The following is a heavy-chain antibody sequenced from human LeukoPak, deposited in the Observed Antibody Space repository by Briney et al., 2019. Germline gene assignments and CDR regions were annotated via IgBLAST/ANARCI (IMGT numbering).Heavy chain of an antibody. D-gene: IGHD2-15*01. Sequence: GGSLRLSCAASGLTFSSFDMSWVRQAPGKGLEWVSAISGSGGSTYYADSVKGRFTISRDNSKNTLYLQMNSLRAEDTAVYYCAKASRYCSGGSCYTTYYFDYWGQGTLVTVSS. CDR1: GLTFSSFD. J-gene: IGHJ4*02. V-gene: IGHV3-23*01. CDR2: ISGSGGST. CDR3: AKASRYCSGGSCYTTYYFDY.